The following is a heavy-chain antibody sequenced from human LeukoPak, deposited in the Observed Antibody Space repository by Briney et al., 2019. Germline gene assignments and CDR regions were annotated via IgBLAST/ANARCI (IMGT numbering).Heavy chain of an antibody. Sequence: AASVKVSCKVSGYTLTELSTHWVRQAPGKGLEWMGGFDPEDGETIYAQKFQGRVTMTEDTSTDTAYMELSSLRSEDTAVYYCVKISAIAYSYDTWGQGTLVTVSS. CDR3: VKISAIAYSYDT. CDR1: GYTLTELS. J-gene: IGHJ5*02. CDR2: FDPEDGET. V-gene: IGHV1-24*01. D-gene: IGHD5-18*01.